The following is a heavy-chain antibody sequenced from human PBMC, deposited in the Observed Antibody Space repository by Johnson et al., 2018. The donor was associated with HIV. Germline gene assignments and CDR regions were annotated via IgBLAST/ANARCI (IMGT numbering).Heavy chain of an antibody. CDR3: ASGAYSSSLTFDI. V-gene: IGHV3-30*02. CDR2: IRFDGSNE. Sequence: QVQLVESGGGLVQPGGSLRLSCAASGFTFSYYGMHWVRQAPGKGLEWVSFIRFDGSNEYYADSVKGRFTISRDNSKYTLYLQMNSLRAEDTAVYYCASGAYSSSLTFDIWGQGTMVTVSS. D-gene: IGHD6-6*01. J-gene: IGHJ3*02. CDR1: GFTFSYYG.